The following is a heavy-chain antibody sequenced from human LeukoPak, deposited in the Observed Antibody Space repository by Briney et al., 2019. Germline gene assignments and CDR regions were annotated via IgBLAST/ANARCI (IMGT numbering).Heavy chain of an antibody. Sequence: SVTLSLTCTVSGGTISSYYWSWIRQPPGEGLEWIGYIYYSGSTYYNPSLESRVTISVDTSKNQISLKLGPVTAADTAVYYCARDHPLPDVWGQGTTVTGSS. CDR3: ARDHPLPDV. CDR1: GGTISSYY. J-gene: IGHJ6*02. CDR2: IYYSGST. V-gene: IGHV4-59*01.